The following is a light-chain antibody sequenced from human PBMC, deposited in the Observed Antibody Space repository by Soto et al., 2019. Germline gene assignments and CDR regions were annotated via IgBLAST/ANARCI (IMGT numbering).Light chain of an antibody. CDR1: SSDVGAYDY. CDR3: SSYTSTHSQL. Sequence: QSAPTQPASVSGSPGQSITISCTGTSSDVGAYDYVSWYQQHPGKAPKLMIYGVTNHPSGVSGRFSGSKSGDTASMTISGLQAEDEAEYYCSSYTSTHSQLFGSGTKVTVL. CDR2: GVT. V-gene: IGLV2-14*01. J-gene: IGLJ1*01.